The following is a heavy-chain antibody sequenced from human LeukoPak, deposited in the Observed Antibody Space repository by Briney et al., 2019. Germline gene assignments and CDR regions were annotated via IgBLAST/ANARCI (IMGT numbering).Heavy chain of an antibody. CDR3: ARGGGEYSSSSGVY. D-gene: IGHD6-6*01. CDR1: GFTFSSYA. Sequence: GGSLRLSCAASGFTFSSYAMSWVRQAPGKGLEWVSSISSSSSYIYYADSVKGRFTISRDNAKNSLYLQMNSLRAEDTAVYYCARGGGEYSSSSGVYWGQGTLVTVSS. J-gene: IGHJ4*02. CDR2: ISSSSSYI. V-gene: IGHV3-21*01.